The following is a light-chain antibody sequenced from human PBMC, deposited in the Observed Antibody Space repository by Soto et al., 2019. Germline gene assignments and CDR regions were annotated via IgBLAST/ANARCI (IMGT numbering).Light chain of an antibody. V-gene: IGKV1-27*01. CDR1: QGISNY. CDR2: AAS. J-gene: IGKJ5*01. CDR3: QKYNTALSMT. Sequence: DIQMTQSPSSLSASVGDRVTITCRASQGISNYLAWYQQKPGKVPKLLIYAASTLQSGVPSRFSGSGSGTDFTLPISSLQPEDVATYYCQKYNTALSMTFVQGKRLEIK.